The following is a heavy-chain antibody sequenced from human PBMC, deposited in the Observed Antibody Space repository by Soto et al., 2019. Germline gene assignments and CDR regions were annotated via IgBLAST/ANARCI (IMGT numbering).Heavy chain of an antibody. CDR1: GKTCTSRG. CDR3: ARASAAAGTRSRWFDP. D-gene: IGHD6-13*01. CDR2: ISAYNGNT. J-gene: IGHJ5*02. V-gene: IGHV1-18*01. Sequence: GKTCTSRGIRCVRQAPGQGLEWMGWISAYNGNTNYAQKLQGRVTISVDTSKNQFSLKLSSVTAADTAVYYCARASAAAGTRSRWFDPWGQGTLVTVSS.